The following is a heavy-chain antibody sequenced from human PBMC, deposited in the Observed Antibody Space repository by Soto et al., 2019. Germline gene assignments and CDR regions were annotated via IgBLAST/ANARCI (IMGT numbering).Heavy chain of an antibody. CDR1: GGSISSSSYY. V-gene: IGHV4-39*01. J-gene: IGHJ6*03. D-gene: IGHD3-3*01. CDR3: ARVPGPDDYYYYMDV. CDR2: IYYSGST. Sequence: QLQLQESGPGLVKPSETLSLTCTVSGGSISSSSYYWGWIRQPPGKGLEWIGSIYYSGSTYYNPSLKSRVTISVDTSKNQFSLKLSSVTAADTAVYYCARVPGPDDYYYYMDVWGKGTTVTVSS.